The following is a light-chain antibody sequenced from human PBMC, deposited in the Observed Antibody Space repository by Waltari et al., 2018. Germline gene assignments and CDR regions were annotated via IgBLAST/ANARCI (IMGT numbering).Light chain of an antibody. CDR1: SGHSSYA. CDR2: LNSDGSH. Sequence: QLVLTQSPSASASLGASVKLTCTLSSGHSSYAIACHQQQPENGPRYLMKLNSDGSHSKGDGIADRFSGSSSGAERYLTISSLQSEDEADYYCQTWGTGIWVFGGGTKLTVL. CDR3: QTWGTGIWV. V-gene: IGLV4-69*01. J-gene: IGLJ3*02.